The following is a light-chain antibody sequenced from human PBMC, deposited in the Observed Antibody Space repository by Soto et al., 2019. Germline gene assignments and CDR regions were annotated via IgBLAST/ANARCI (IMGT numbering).Light chain of an antibody. J-gene: IGKJ2*01. Sequence: AIRMTQSPSSISDSTGDRVTITCRASQGISSFLAWYQQKPGKDPKLLIYAAATLQRGAPSRFSASGSGTDFTLTISRLQSEDFATYFCQQYLSYPYTFGQVTKLEI. CDR1: QGISSF. CDR2: AAA. V-gene: IGKV1-8*01. CDR3: QQYLSYPYT.